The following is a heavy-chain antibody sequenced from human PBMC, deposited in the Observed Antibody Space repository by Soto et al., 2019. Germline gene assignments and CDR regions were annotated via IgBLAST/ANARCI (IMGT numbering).Heavy chain of an antibody. Sequence: GGSLRLSCVASGFTFDTYALNWVRQAPGKGLEWVSSISSTTNYIYYADSMKGRFTVSRDNAKNSVYLDMNSLSAEDTAVYYCARESEDLTSNFDYWGQGTLVTVSS. CDR3: ARESEDLTSNFDY. V-gene: IGHV3-21*01. CDR1: GFTFDTYA. J-gene: IGHJ4*02. CDR2: ISSTTNYI.